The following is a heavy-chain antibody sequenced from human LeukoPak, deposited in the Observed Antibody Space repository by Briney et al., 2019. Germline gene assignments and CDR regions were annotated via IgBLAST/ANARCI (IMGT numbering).Heavy chain of an antibody. J-gene: IGHJ4*02. CDR1: GGSFSGYY. Sequence: SSETLSLTCAVYGGSFSGYYWSWIRQPPGKGLEWIGEINHSGSTNYNPSLKSRVTISVDTSKNQFSLKLSSVTAADTAVYYRARGRYCSGGSCYVDYWGQGTLVTVSS. D-gene: IGHD2-15*01. V-gene: IGHV4-34*01. CDR2: INHSGST. CDR3: ARGRYCSGGSCYVDY.